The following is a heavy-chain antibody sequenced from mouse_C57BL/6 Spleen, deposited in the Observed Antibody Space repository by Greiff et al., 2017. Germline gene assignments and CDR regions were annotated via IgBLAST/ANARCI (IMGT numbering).Heavy chain of an antibody. CDR2: IYPGDGDT. V-gene: IGHV1-80*01. D-gene: IGHD2-1*01. CDR3: ARRDYGNYDWYFDV. Sequence: QVQLQQSGAELVKPGASVKISCKASGYAFSSYWMNWVKQRPGKGLEWIGQIYPGDGDTNYNGKFKGKATLTADKSSSTAYMQLSSLTSEDSAVYFCARRDYGNYDWYFDVWGTGTTVTVSS. J-gene: IGHJ1*03. CDR1: GYAFSSYW.